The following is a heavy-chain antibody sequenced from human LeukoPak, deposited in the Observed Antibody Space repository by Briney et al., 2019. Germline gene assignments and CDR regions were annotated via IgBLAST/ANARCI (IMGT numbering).Heavy chain of an antibody. CDR1: GFSFTDYY. J-gene: IGHJ4*02. CDR3: ARDPDYGDPY. D-gene: IGHD4/OR15-4a*01. Sequence: GGSLRLSCSPSGFSFTDYYMSWFRLSPDKGLEWIAYITSSGATTEYADSVKGRFTISRVNAKNSLYLQMNSLRPDDTAVYYCARDPDYGDPYWGQGTLVTVSS. V-gene: IGHV3-11*01. CDR2: ITSSGATT.